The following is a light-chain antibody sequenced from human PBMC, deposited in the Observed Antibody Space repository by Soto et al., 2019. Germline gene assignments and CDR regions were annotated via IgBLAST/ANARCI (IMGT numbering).Light chain of an antibody. CDR2: GAS. J-gene: IGKJ1*01. Sequence: EIVLTQSPGTLSLSPGERATLSCRASQSVGSSYLAWYQQKPGQAPRLLIYGASSRATGIPDRFSGSGSGTDFTLTISRLEPEDFAVYYCQQYGSSPETFDQGTKVDIK. CDR3: QQYGSSPET. V-gene: IGKV3-20*01. CDR1: QSVGSSY.